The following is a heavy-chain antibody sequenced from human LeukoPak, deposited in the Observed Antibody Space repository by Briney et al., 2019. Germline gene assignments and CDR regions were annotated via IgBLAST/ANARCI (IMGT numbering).Heavy chain of an antibody. CDR1: VGSISSSSYY. CDR3: ARRTKLGYCSSTSCPYAFDI. V-gene: IGHV4-39*01. J-gene: IGHJ3*02. D-gene: IGHD2-2*01. CDR2: IYYSGST. Sequence: SETLSLTCTVSVGSISSSSYYWGWIRQPPGKGLEWIGSIYYSGSTYYNPSLKSRVTISVDTSKNQFSLKLSSVTAADTAVYYCARRTKLGYCSSTSCPYAFDIWGQGTMVTVSS.